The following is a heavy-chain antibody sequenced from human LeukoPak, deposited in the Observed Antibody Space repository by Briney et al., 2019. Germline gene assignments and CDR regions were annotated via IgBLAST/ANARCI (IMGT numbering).Heavy chain of an antibody. CDR3: ARGAAGSSWLYYYYMDV. V-gene: IGHV4-59*12. J-gene: IGHJ6*03. D-gene: IGHD6-13*01. CDR1: GGSISSYY. CDR2: IYYSGST. Sequence: SETLSLTCTVSGGSISSYYWSWIRQPPGKGLEWIGYIYYSGSTNYNPSLKSRVTISVDTSKNQFSLKLSSVTAADTAVYYCARGAAGSSWLYYYYMDVWGKGTTVTVSS.